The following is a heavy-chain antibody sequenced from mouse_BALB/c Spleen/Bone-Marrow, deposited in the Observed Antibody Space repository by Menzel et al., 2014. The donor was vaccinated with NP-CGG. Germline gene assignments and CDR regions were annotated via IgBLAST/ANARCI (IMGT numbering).Heavy chain of an antibody. J-gene: IGHJ2*01. CDR1: GYSITSGYY. CDR3: ARRGYGNLDY. V-gene: IGHV3-6*02. D-gene: IGHD2-10*02. Sequence: EVKLMESGPGLVKPSQSLSLTCSVTGYSITSGYYWNWIRQFPGNKLEWMGYISYDGNNNYNPSLKNRISITRDTSKNQFFLKLDSVTTEDTATYYCARRGYGNLDYWGQGTTLTVSS. CDR2: ISYDGNN.